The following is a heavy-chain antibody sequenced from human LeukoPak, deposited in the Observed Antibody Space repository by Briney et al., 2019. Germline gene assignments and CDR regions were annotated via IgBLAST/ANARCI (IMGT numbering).Heavy chain of an antibody. CDR3: AKDPFPHDYGDYRANWFDP. J-gene: IGHJ5*02. D-gene: IGHD4-17*01. Sequence: PGGSLRLSCAASGFTFSSYGMHWVRQAPGKGLEWVAVISYDGSNKYYADSVKGRFTISRDNSKNTLYLQMNSLRAEDTAVYYCAKDPFPHDYGDYRANWFDPWGQGTLVTVSS. CDR1: GFTFSSYG. CDR2: ISYDGSNK. V-gene: IGHV3-30*18.